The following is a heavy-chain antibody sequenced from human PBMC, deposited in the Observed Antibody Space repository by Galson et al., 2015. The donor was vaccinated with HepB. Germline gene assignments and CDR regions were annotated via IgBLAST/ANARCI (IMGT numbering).Heavy chain of an antibody. D-gene: IGHD5-12*01. CDR1: GFTFDDYA. J-gene: IGHJ4*02. CDR3: TREPGGPWLVPSYYFDY. CDR2: IRAKASGGTR. Sequence: SLRLSCAVSGFTFDDYAMSWFRQAPGKGLEWVGFIRAKASGGTRQYAASVKGRFTISRDDSKSIAYLQMNSLKTEDTAMYYCTREPGGPWLVPSYYFDYWGQGTLVTFSS. V-gene: IGHV3-49*03.